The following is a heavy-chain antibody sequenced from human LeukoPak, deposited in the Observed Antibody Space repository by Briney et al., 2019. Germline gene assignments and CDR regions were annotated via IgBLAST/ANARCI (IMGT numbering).Heavy chain of an antibody. V-gene: IGHV3-30*02. CDR1: GFTVSSNY. D-gene: IGHD2-2*01. Sequence: GGSLRLSCAASGFTVSSNYMSWVRQAPGKGLEWVAFIRYDGSNQYYADSVKGRFTISRDNSKNTLYLQMSSLRAEDTAVYYCAKDWAGCSSTSCCKETDYWGQGTLVTVSS. CDR2: IRYDGSNQ. J-gene: IGHJ4*02. CDR3: AKDWAGCSSTSCCKETDY.